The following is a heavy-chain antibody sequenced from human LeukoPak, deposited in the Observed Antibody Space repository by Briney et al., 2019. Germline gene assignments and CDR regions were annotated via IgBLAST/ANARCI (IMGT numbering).Heavy chain of an antibody. D-gene: IGHD2/OR15-2a*01. CDR2: ISYDGSTK. V-gene: IGHV3-33*05. J-gene: IGHJ4*02. CDR3: AKDQAFYFSFADF. CDR1: GITFSNFG. Sequence: GSLRLSCAASGITFSNFGMHWVRQAPGKGLEWVAVISYDGSTKHYEDSVKGRFTISRDNSKNTVYLEMNSLRAEDTAVYYCAKDQAFYFSFADFWGQGTRVTVSS.